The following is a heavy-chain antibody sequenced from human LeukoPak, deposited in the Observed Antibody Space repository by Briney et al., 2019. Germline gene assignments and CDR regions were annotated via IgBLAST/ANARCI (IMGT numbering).Heavy chain of an antibody. J-gene: IGHJ4*02. D-gene: IGHD6-6*01. V-gene: IGHV3-30*18. CDR1: GFTFSSYG. CDR2: ISYDGSNK. CDR3: AKGRYSSSSAFDC. Sequence: GGSLRLSRAASGFTFSSYGMHWVRQAPGKGLEWVAVISYDGSNKYYADSVKGRLTISRDNSKNTLYLQMNSLRAEDTAVYYCAKGRYSSSSAFDCWGQGTLVTVSS.